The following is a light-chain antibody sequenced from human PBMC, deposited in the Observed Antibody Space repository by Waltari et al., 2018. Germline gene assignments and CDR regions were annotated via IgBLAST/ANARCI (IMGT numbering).Light chain of an antibody. CDR2: RAS. Sequence: DIVMTQSPDSLAVSLGARATINCKSSQSVLYSSNNNNYLAWYQQKPGQSPKLLIYRASTREAGVPDRFSGSGSGTDFTLTISSLQAEDVAVYYCQQYYSTPLTFGGGTKVEIK. J-gene: IGKJ4*01. V-gene: IGKV4-1*01. CDR1: QSVLYSSNNNNY. CDR3: QQYYSTPLT.